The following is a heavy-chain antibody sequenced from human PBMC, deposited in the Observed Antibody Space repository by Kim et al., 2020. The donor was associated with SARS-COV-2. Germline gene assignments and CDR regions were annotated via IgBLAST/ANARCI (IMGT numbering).Heavy chain of an antibody. J-gene: IGHJ4*02. CDR2: ISYDGSNK. Sequence: GGSLRLSCAASGFTFSSYGMHWVRQAPGKGLEWVAVISYDGSNKYYADSVKGRFTISRDNSKNTLYLQMNSLRAEDTAVYYCAKATSYSSSWYCDYWGQGTLVTVSS. CDR1: GFTFSSYG. V-gene: IGHV3-30*18. D-gene: IGHD6-13*01. CDR3: AKATSYSSSWYCDY.